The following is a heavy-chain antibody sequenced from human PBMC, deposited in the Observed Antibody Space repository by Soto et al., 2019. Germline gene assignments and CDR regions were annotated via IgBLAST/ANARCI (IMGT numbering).Heavy chain of an antibody. CDR2: IIPIFGTA. CDR1: GGTFSNYA. Sequence: QVQLVQSGAEVKKPGSSVKVSCKASGGTFSNYAISWVRQAPGQGPEWMGGIIPIFGTANYAQKFQGRVTITADESTTTXXMELSSLXXXXXXVYYCAQTLGSAVSGPGRFDLWGRGTLVTVSS. J-gene: IGHJ2*01. CDR3: AQTLGSAVSGPGRFDL. D-gene: IGHD6-19*01. V-gene: IGHV1-69*12.